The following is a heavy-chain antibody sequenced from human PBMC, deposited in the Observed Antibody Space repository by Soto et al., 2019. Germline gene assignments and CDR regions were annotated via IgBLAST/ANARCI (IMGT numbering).Heavy chain of an antibody. CDR2: IYYSGST. D-gene: IGHD2-2*01. CDR1: GGSISSGGYY. CDR3: ARVVPAARDYYFDY. J-gene: IGHJ4*02. Sequence: SETLSLTCTVSGGSISSGGYYWSWIRQHPGKVLEWIGYIYYSGSTYYNPSLKSRVTISVDTSKNQFSLKLSAVTAADTAVYYFARVVPAARDYYFDYWGQVTRVTVSS. V-gene: IGHV4-31*03.